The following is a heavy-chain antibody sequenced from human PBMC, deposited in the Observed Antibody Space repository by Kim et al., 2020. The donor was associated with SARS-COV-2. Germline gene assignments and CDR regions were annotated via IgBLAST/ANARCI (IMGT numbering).Heavy chain of an antibody. CDR3: ARGWCIVGACWFDP. Sequence: ASVKVSCKASGYTFTSYDINWVRQATGQGLEWMGWMNPNSGNTGYAQKFQGRVTMTRNTSISTANMELSSLRSEDTAVYYCARGWCIVGACWFDPWGQGTLVTVSS. CDR2: MNPNSGNT. V-gene: IGHV1-8*01. D-gene: IGHD1-26*01. J-gene: IGHJ5*02. CDR1: GYTFTSYD.